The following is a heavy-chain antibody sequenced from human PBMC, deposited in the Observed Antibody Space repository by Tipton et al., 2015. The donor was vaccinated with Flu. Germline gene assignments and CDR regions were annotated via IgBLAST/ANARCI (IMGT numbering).Heavy chain of an antibody. CDR1: GYTFSNYL. J-gene: IGHJ3*01. CDR2: INPNGDT. D-gene: IGHD3-16*01. Sequence: QSGAEVKKPGASVKVSCKASGYTFSNYLINWMRQAPGQGLEWMGTINPNGDTNYAQKFQGRVTMTTDTSTSTVYMELTSLRSEDTAVYFCVREYGGGSFDFWGQGTMVTVSS. V-gene: IGHV1-46*01. CDR3: VREYGGGSFDF.